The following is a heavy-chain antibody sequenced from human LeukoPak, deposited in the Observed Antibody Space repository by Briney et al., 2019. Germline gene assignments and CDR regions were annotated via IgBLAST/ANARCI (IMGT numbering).Heavy chain of an antibody. CDR2: ISSSSSYI. CDR1: GFFFSDYY. CDR3: ARDNAAVAGGDAFDI. Sequence: GGSLRLSCAGSGFFFSDYYMSWIRQTPGKGLEWVSSISSSSSYIYYADSVKGRFTISRDNAKNSLYLQMNSLRAEDTAVYYCARDNAAVAGGDAFDIWGQGTMVTVSS. V-gene: IGHV3-11*06. D-gene: IGHD6-19*01. J-gene: IGHJ3*02.